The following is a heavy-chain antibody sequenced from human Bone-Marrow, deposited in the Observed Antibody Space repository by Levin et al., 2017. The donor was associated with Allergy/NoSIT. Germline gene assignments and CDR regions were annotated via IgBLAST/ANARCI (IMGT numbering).Heavy chain of an antibody. Sequence: RAGGSLRLSCAASGFTFKNYAMSWVRQAPGKGLEWLSYISITSNTIYYADSVKGRFTISRDNAKNSLFLQMNSLRDEDTAVYYCARDPYDYGADSGRAYYFDYWGQGTLVTVSS. D-gene: IGHD4-23*01. J-gene: IGHJ4*02. CDR2: ISITSNTI. CDR3: ARDPYDYGADSGRAYYFDY. V-gene: IGHV3-48*02. CDR1: GFTFKNYA.